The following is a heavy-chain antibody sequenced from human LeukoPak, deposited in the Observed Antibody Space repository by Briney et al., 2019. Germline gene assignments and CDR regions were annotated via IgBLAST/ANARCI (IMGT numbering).Heavy chain of an antibody. CDR1: LYTFTRYY. V-gene: IGHV1-46*01. J-gene: IGHJ4*02. CDR2: INPSSVST. D-gene: IGHD3-22*01. CDR3: ARDKSWVIGFDY. Sequence: ASVKVSCKAFLYTFTRYYLHWVRQAPVHGREWMGIINPSSVSTSYAQKSQGRVTMTRDTSTSTVYMELSSLRSEDTAVYYCARDKSWVIGFDYWGQGSLVTVSS.